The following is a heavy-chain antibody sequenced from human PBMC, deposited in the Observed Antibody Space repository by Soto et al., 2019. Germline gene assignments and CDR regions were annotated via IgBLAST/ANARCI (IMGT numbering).Heavy chain of an antibody. D-gene: IGHD5-18*01. J-gene: IGHJ6*02. CDR2: INAGNGNT. V-gene: IGHV1-3*01. CDR1: GYTFTSYA. CDR3: PRKRGYRQNYYYYGMDV. Sequence: ASVKVSCKASGYTFTSYAMHWVRQAPGQRLEWMGWINAGNGNTKYSQKFQGRVTITRDTSASTAYMELSSLRSEDTAVHSCPRKRGYRQNYYYYGMDVWGQGTTVTVSS.